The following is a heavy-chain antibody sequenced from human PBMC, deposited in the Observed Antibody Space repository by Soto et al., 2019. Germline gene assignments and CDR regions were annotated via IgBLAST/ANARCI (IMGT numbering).Heavy chain of an antibody. CDR2: IYYSGST. CDR1: GGSISSYY. Sequence: SETLSLTCTVSGGSISSYYWSWIRQPPGKGLEWIGYIYYSGSTNYNPSLKSRVTISVDTSKNQFSLKLSSVTAADTAVYYCAGGYCSGGSCYPSWFDSWGQGTLVTVSS. V-gene: IGHV4-59*01. CDR3: AGGYCSGGSCYPSWFDS. D-gene: IGHD2-15*01. J-gene: IGHJ5*01.